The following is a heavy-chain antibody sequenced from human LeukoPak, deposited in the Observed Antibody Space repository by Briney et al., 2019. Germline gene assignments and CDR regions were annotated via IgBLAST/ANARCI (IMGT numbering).Heavy chain of an antibody. CDR2: ICDNGGCT. CDR3: AKPPTTVTTRGFDY. Sequence: GGSLRLXCAASGFIFSSYAMSWVRQAPGKGLQWVSAICDNGGCTYYADSVKGRFTISRDNSKNTLYLQMSGLRAEDTAIYYCAKPPTTVTTRGFDYWGQGTLVTVSP. J-gene: IGHJ4*02. CDR1: GFIFSSYA. D-gene: IGHD4-17*01. V-gene: IGHV3-23*01.